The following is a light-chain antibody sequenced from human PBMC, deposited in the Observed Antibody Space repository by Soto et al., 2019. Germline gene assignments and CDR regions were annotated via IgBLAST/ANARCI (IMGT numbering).Light chain of an antibody. CDR3: QQYDNLPLT. Sequence: DIAMTQSPSSLSASVGDKVTITCQASQDIGNSLNWYQHQPGKAPKLLIYDAFNLDTGVPSRFTGSGSGTDFTFTIGSLQPEDFATYYCQQYDNLPLTFGGGTKVQIK. J-gene: IGKJ4*01. CDR1: QDIGNS. CDR2: DAF. V-gene: IGKV1-33*01.